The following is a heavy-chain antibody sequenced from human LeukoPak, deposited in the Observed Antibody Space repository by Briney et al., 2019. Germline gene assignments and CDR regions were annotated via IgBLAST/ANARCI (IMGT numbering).Heavy chain of an antibody. V-gene: IGHV4-59*01. CDR1: DGSISFYY. CDR2: IHYSGST. CDR3: ARVSRWFGELPGLDS. D-gene: IGHD3-10*01. Sequence: SETLSLTCNVSDGSISFYYWSWIRQPPGKGLEWIGNIHYSGSTIYSPSLKSRLTLSVDTSKNQFSLKLSSVTAADTAVYYCARVSRWFGELPGLDSWGQGTLVTVSS. J-gene: IGHJ4*02.